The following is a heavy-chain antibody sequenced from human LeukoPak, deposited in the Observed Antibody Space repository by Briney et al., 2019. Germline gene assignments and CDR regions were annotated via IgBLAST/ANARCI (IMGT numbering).Heavy chain of an antibody. J-gene: IGHJ4*02. CDR3: ARDLSGIKFYFDY. V-gene: IGHV1-2*02. D-gene: IGHD1-26*01. CDR2: INPNSGGT. Sequence: ASVKVSCKASGYTFTGYYMHWVRQAPGQGLEWMGWINPNSGGTNYAQKFQGRVTMTRDTSISTAYMELSRLRSDDTAVYYCARDLSGIKFYFDYWGQGTLVTVSS. CDR1: GYTFTGYY.